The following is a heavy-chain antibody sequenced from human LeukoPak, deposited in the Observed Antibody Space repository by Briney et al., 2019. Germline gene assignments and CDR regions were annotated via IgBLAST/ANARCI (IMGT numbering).Heavy chain of an antibody. V-gene: IGHV3-30*02. CDR1: GFTFSSYG. Sequence: LTGGSLRLSCAASGFTFSSYGMHWVRQAPGRGLEWVAFIRLDGSNKYYADSVRGRFTISRDNSKNTLYLQMNSLRAEDTALYYCAKPHFDYWGQGTLVTVSS. J-gene: IGHJ4*02. CDR2: IRLDGSNK. CDR3: AKPHFDY.